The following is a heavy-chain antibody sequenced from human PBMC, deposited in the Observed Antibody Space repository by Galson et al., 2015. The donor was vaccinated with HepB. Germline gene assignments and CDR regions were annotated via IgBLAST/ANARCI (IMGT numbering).Heavy chain of an antibody. CDR1: GFTFSNYP. CDR2: ISSRSSTI. Sequence: SLRLSCAASGFTFSNYPMNWVRQAPGEGLEWVSYISSRSSTIYYADSVKGRFTISRDNAKNSLYLQMNSLRAEDTAVYYCAREPNYDISSYYFDYWGQGTLVTVSS. CDR3: AREPNYDISSYYFDY. J-gene: IGHJ4*02. D-gene: IGHD3-22*01. V-gene: IGHV3-48*01.